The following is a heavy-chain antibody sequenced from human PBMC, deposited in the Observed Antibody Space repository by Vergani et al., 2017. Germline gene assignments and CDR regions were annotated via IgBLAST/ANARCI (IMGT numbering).Heavy chain of an antibody. V-gene: IGHV5-51*01. J-gene: IGHJ4*02. CDR1: EYSFGNYW. Sequence: EVALVQSGPEMRKPGESLKISCKGSEYSFGNYWIGWVRQMPGKGLEWMGIIYPADSDTRYSPSFQGQVTISADKSISTAFLQWDSLKASDTALHYCARHATYTDSWGQGTLVTVSS. CDR3: ARHATYTDS. CDR2: IYPADSDT.